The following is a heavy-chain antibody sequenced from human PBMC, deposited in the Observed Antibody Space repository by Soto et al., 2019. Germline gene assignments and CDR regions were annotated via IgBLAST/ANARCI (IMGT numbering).Heavy chain of an antibody. Sequence: ASVKVSCKASGYTFTSYGISWVRQAPGQGLEWMGWISAYNGNTNYAQKLQGRVTMTTDTSTSTAYMELRSLRSDDTAVYYCARAYQTDRYCSSTSCYWVHMDVWGKGTTVTVSS. CDR1: GYTFTSYG. J-gene: IGHJ6*03. D-gene: IGHD2-2*01. CDR2: ISAYNGNT. V-gene: IGHV1-18*01. CDR3: ARAYQTDRYCSSTSCYWVHMDV.